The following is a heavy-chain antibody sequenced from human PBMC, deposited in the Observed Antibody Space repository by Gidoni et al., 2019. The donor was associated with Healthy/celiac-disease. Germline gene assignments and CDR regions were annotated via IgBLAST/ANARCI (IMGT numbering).Heavy chain of an antibody. D-gene: IGHD3-10*01. J-gene: IGHJ4*02. Sequence: QVQLVESGGGVVQPGRSLRLSCAASGFTFSSYGVQWVRQAPGKGLEWVALLWYEGSNKYYADSVKGRFTIARDNSKNTLYLQMNSLRAEDTAVYYCARDGGYYGSGSYFISGPFDYWGQGTLVTVSS. V-gene: IGHV3-33*01. CDR1: GFTFSSYG. CDR2: LWYEGSNK. CDR3: ARDGGYYGSGSYFISGPFDY.